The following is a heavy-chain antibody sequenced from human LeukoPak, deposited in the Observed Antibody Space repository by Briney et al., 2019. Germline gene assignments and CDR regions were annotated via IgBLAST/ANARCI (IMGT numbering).Heavy chain of an antibody. CDR2: IIPIFGTA. Sequence: SVKVSCKASGGTFSSYAISWVRQAPGQGLEWMGGIIPIFGTANYAQKFQGRVTITADESTSTAYMELSSLRSEDTAVYYCARDTPPENVLRYFDWLSGAFDIWGQGTMVTVSS. J-gene: IGHJ3*02. CDR1: GGTFSSYA. D-gene: IGHD3-9*01. V-gene: IGHV1-69*13. CDR3: ARDTPPENVLRYFDWLSGAFDI.